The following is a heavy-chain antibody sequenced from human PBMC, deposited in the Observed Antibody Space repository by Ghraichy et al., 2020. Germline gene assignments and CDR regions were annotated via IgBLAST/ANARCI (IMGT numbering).Heavy chain of an antibody. J-gene: IGHJ1*01. V-gene: IGHV3-21*01. CDR1: GFSFSSYS. D-gene: IGHD4-17*01. Sequence: GGSLRLSGVASGFSFSSYSINWVGQAPGKGLEWVSSISSDSNYIYYTDSLKGRFTISRDNAKNSLYLQMNSLRAEDTAVYYCAGQTTVTARGEYFQHWGQGALVTVSS. CDR3: AGQTTVTARGEYFQH. CDR2: ISSDSNYI.